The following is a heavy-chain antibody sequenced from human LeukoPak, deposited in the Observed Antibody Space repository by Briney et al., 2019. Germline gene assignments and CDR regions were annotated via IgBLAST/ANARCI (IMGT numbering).Heavy chain of an antibody. V-gene: IGHV4-34*01. CDR1: GGSFSGYY. J-gene: IGHJ4*02. CDR2: INHSGST. D-gene: IGHD5-18*01. Sequence: SETLSLTCAVYGGSFSGYYWSWIRQPPGGGLEWIGEINHSGSTNYNPSLKSRVTISVDTSKNQFSLKLSSVTAADTAVYYCARDMGYSYGSFDYWGQGTLVTVSS. CDR3: ARDMGYSYGSFDY.